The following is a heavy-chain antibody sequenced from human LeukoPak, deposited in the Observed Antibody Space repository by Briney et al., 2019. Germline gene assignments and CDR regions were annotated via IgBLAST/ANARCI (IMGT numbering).Heavy chain of an antibody. CDR2: INYSGST. Sequence: SETLSLTCTVSSGSISSSSFYWGWIRQPPGRGLEWIASINYSGSTYYNPSLKSRVTISVDTSKNQFSLKLSSVTAADTAVYYCACGCSSSSCYYYWGQGTLVTVSS. CDR1: SGSISSSSFY. V-gene: IGHV4-39*01. D-gene: IGHD2-2*01. J-gene: IGHJ4*02. CDR3: ACGCSSSSCYYY.